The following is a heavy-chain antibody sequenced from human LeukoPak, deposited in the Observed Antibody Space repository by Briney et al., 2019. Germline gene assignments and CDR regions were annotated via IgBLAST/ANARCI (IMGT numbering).Heavy chain of an antibody. CDR3: AKGSRDSRPYYFDY. CDR1: GFTFSSYA. J-gene: IGHJ4*02. V-gene: IGHV3-23*01. Sequence: PGGSLRLSCAASGFTFSSYAMSWVRQAPGKGLEWVSAISGSGGSTYYADSVKGRFTISRDHSKNTLFLQMNSLRVEDTAIYYCAKGSRDSRPYYFDYWGQGTLLTVSS. CDR2: ISGSGGST. D-gene: IGHD5-24*01.